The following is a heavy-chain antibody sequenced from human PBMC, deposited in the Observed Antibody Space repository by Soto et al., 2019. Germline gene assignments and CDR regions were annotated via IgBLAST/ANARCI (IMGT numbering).Heavy chain of an antibody. D-gene: IGHD3-9*01. CDR1: ADSVSINTRA. J-gene: IGHJ4*01. Sequence: SLTLSLTCAISADSVSINTRACNWIRQSPSRCLEWLGRTFYRSKWYNDYAASVKGRITINPDRSKNQFSLQLSSVTPEDAAVYCCGRAGTTHFRLVRHFDLWAHGTQVTVSS. CDR2: TFYRSKWYN. V-gene: IGHV6-1*01. CDR3: GRAGTTHFRLVRHFDL.